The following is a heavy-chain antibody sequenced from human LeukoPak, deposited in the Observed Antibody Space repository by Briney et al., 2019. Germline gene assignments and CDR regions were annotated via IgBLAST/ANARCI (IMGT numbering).Heavy chain of an antibody. D-gene: IGHD6-13*01. CDR3: AKSLERIAAAGTYFDY. J-gene: IGHJ4*02. CDR1: GFTFNDYA. V-gene: IGHV3-9*01. Sequence: PGRSLRLSCAASGFTFNDYAMHWVRQAPGKGLEWVSGISWNSGSIGYADSVKGRFTISRDNAKNSLYLQMNSLRAEDTALYYCAKSLERIAAAGTYFDYWGQGTLVTVSS. CDR2: ISWNSGSI.